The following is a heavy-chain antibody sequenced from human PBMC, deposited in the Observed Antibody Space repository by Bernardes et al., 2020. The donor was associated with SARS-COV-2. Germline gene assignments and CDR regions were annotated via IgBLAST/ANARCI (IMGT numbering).Heavy chain of an antibody. Sequence: GGSLRLSCAASGFTFSSYWMHWVRQAPGKGLVWVSRINSDGSSTSYADSVKGRFTISRDNAKNTLYLQMNSLRAEDTAVYYCARDRVIRITMIEGDNWFDPWGQGTLVTVSS. CDR3: ARDRVIRITMIEGDNWFDP. CDR2: INSDGSST. CDR1: GFTFSSYW. J-gene: IGHJ5*02. V-gene: IGHV3-74*01. D-gene: IGHD3-22*01.